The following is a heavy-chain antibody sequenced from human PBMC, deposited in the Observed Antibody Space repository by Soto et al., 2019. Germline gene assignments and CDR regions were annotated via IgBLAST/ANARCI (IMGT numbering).Heavy chain of an antibody. J-gene: IGHJ6*02. D-gene: IGHD3-3*01. CDR3: ARDYDFWTPAGYYYGMDV. CDR1: GYTFTSYA. CDR2: INAGNGNT. Sequence: GASVKVSCKASGYTFTSYAMHWVRQATGQRLEWMGWINAGNGNTKYSQKFQGRVTITRDTSASTAYMELSSLRSEDTAVYYCARDYDFWTPAGYYYGMDVWGQGTTVTVSS. V-gene: IGHV1-3*01.